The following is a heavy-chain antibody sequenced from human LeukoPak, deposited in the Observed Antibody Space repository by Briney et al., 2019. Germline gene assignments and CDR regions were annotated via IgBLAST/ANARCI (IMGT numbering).Heavy chain of an antibody. D-gene: IGHD6-19*01. CDR3: ARDLGYSSGWLDY. V-gene: IGHV4-34*01. Sequence: SETLSLTCAVYGGSFSGYYWSWIRQPPGKGLEWIGEINHSGSTNYNPSLKSRVTISVDTSKNQFSLKLSSVTAADTAVYYCARDLGYSSGWLDYWGQGTLVTVSS. CDR1: GGSFSGYY. CDR2: INHSGST. J-gene: IGHJ4*02.